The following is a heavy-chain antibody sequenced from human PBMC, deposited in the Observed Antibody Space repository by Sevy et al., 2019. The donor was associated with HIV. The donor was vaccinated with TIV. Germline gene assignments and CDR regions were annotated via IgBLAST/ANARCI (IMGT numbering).Heavy chain of an antibody. D-gene: IGHD3-3*01. J-gene: IGHJ6*02. CDR3: TRDVFGVVIMYYYYGMDV. V-gene: IGHV3-49*04. CDR2: IRSKAYGGTT. Sequence: GGSLRLSCTASGFTFGDYAMSWVRQAPGKGLEWVGFIRSKAYGGTTEYAASVKGRFTISRDDSKSIAYLQMNSLKTEDTAVYYCTRDVFGVVIMYYYYGMDVWGQGTTVTVSS. CDR1: GFTFGDYA.